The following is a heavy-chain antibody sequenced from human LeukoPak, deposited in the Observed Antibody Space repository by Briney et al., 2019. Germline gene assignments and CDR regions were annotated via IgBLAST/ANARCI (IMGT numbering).Heavy chain of an antibody. CDR3: AKGGDYGDYFDY. CDR1: GFTFSSYA. J-gene: IGHJ4*02. CDR2: ISGTGGST. V-gene: IGHV3-23*01. Sequence: GGSLRLSCAASGFTFSSYAMSWVRQAPGKGLEGVSIISGTGGSTYYADSVKGRFTISRDNSKNTPYLQMNSLRADDTAVYYCAKGGDYGDYFDYWGQGTLVTVSS. D-gene: IGHD4-17*01.